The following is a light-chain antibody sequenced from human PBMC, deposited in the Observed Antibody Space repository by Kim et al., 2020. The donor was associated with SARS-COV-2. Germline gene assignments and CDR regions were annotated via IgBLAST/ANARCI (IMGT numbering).Light chain of an antibody. CDR2: AAS. CDR3: LQLADYPLT. CDR1: QGISSY. J-gene: IGKJ4*01. V-gene: IGKV1-9*01. Sequence: IQLTQSPSSLSASVGDRVTITCQASQGISSYLAWYQQKPGKAPNLLIYAASTLQSGVPSRFSGSGSGTDFTLTISSLQPEDFATYYCLQLADYPLTFGGGTKVDIK.